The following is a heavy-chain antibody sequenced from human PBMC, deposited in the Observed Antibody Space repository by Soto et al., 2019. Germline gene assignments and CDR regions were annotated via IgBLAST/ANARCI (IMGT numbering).Heavy chain of an antibody. J-gene: IGHJ4*02. CDR2: ISYDGSNQ. V-gene: IGHV3-30*03. Sequence: GGSLRLSCAASGFTFSTFGMHWVRQAPGKGLEWVAVISYDGSNQYYADSVKGRFTISRDNSKNTLYLQMNSLRTEDAAVYYCARVEYGSGYYSPFDYWGQGTLVTVSS. CDR3: ARVEYGSGYYSPFDY. D-gene: IGHD3-22*01. CDR1: GFTFSTFG.